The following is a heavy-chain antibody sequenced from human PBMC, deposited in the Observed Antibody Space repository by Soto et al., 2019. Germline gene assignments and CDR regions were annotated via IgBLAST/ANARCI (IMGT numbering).Heavy chain of an antibody. V-gene: IGHV1-18*01. CDR1: GYTFTTCG. Sequence: QVHLVQSGAEVKKPGASVKVSCKASGYTFTTCGISWVRQAPGQGLEWMGWISAYNGNTNYAQKLQDRVTMTTDRSTSTAYMDLRSLKSDDTAVYYCAGHISPDAFDIWGQGTMVTVS. CDR2: ISAYNGNT. J-gene: IGHJ3*02. CDR3: AGHISPDAFDI. D-gene: IGHD2-21*01.